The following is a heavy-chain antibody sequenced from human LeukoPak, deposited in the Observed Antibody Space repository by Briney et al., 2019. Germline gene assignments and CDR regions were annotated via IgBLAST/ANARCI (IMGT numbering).Heavy chain of an antibody. Sequence: RVSCKASGGTFSSYAISWVRQAPGKGLEWVSVIYSGGSTYYADSVKGRFTISRDNSKNTLYLQMNSLRAEDTAVYYCARDALDFWSGYYGDYWGQGTLVTVSS. CDR2: IYSGGST. V-gene: IGHV3-66*01. D-gene: IGHD3-3*01. CDR3: ARDALDFWSGYYGDY. J-gene: IGHJ4*02. CDR1: GGTFSSYA.